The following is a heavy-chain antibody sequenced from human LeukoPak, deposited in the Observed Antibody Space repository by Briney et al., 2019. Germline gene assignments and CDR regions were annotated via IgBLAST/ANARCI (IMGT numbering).Heavy chain of an antibody. CDR2: VNHVGHT. CDR3: AGGGLRGLPSLRFDP. CDR1: TVSFHGCI. Sequence: KPSETLSFTSAVYTVSFHGCIWSWIRHPPGKGLEWIVEVNHVGHTNYNPSLKSRVTISIDTSKDQFSLSLSSVTAADTAIYYCAGGGLRGLPSLRFDPWGQGTLVTVSS. D-gene: IGHD3-10*01. J-gene: IGHJ5*02. V-gene: IGHV4-34*01.